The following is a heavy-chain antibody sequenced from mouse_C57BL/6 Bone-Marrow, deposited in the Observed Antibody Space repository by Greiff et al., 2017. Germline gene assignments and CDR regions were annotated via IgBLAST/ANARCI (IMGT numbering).Heavy chain of an antibody. CDR2: IDPNSGGT. Sequence: QVQLQQPGAELVKPGASVTLSCKASGYTFTSYWMHWVKQWPGRGLEWIGRIDPNSGGTKYNEKFKSKATLTVDKPSSTAYMQLSSLTSEDSAVYYCARSDGSGIWYAMDYWGQGTSVTVSS. CDR3: ARSDGSGIWYAMDY. J-gene: IGHJ4*01. D-gene: IGHD1-1*01. V-gene: IGHV1-72*01. CDR1: GYTFTSYW.